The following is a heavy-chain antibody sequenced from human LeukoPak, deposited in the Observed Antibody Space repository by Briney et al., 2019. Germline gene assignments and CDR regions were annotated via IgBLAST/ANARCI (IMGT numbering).Heavy chain of an antibody. D-gene: IGHD3-22*01. CDR3: ARDPIFSYDSSGYYFDY. J-gene: IGHJ4*02. Sequence: GGSLRLSCAVSGFTLDDYGMSWVRQAPGKGLEWVSGIDWNGGSKGYADSVKGRFTISRDNAKNSLYLKMHSLRAEDTALYYCARDPIFSYDSSGYYFDYWGRGTLVSVSS. CDR2: IDWNGGSK. V-gene: IGHV3-20*04. CDR1: GFTLDDYG.